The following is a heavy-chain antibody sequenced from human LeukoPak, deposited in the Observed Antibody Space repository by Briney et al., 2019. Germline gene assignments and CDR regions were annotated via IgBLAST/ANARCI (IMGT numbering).Heavy chain of an antibody. CDR1: GFTVSSNY. CDR2: IYSGGST. CDR3: ARAGVYDGSDY. Sequence: GESLRLSCAASGFTVSSNYMSWVRQAPGKGLEWVSVIYSGGSTYYADSVKGRFTISRDNSKNTLYLQMNSLRAEDTAVYYCARAGVYDGSDYWGQGTLVTVSS. D-gene: IGHD3-22*01. J-gene: IGHJ4*02. V-gene: IGHV3-66*01.